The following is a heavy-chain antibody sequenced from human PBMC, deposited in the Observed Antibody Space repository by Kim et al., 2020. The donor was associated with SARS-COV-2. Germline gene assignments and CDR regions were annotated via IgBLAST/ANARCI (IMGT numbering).Heavy chain of an antibody. CDR3: ARSLSAAILDY. CDR2: IYYSGST. J-gene: IGHJ4*02. CDR1: GGSISSYY. D-gene: IGHD2-2*01. Sequence: SETLSLTCTVSGGSISSYYWSWIRQPPGKGLEWIGYIYYSGSTNYNPSLKSRVTISVDTSKNQFSLKLRSVTAADTAVYYCARSLSAAILDYWGQGTLVTVSS. V-gene: IGHV4-59*13.